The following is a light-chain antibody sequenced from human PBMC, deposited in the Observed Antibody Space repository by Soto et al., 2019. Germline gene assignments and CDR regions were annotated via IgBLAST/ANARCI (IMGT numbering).Light chain of an antibody. CDR1: SSDVGSYNY. J-gene: IGLJ1*01. V-gene: IGLV2-14*01. CDR2: ASS. CDR3: SSYTSGSTLYV. Sequence: QSALTQPASVSGSPGQSITISCTGTSSDVGSYNYVSWCQHHPGKAPRLMIYASSNRPSGVSHRFSGSRSGNPASPTISGLQAEDEADYYCSSYTSGSTLYVFGTGTKVTVL.